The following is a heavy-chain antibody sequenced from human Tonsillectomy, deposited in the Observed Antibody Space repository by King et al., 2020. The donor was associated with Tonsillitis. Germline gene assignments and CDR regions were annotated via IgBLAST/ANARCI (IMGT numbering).Heavy chain of an antibody. D-gene: IGHD6-19*01. CDR1: GGSISSDDYY. Sequence: QLQESGPGLVKPSQTLSLTCTVSGGSISSDDYYWSWIRQPPGQGLEWIGYIYYSGSTYYNPSLKSRVTISVDTSKNQLSLKLNSVTAADTAVYFCTSSGWRSWFDPWSQGTLVTVSS. V-gene: IGHV4-30-4*01. CDR2: IYYSGST. CDR3: TSSGWRSWFDP. J-gene: IGHJ5*02.